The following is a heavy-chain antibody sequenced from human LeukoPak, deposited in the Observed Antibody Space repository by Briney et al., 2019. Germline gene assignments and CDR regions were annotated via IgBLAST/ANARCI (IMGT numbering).Heavy chain of an antibody. J-gene: IGHJ4*02. Sequence: SETLSLTCTVSGGSTSGYYWSWIRQPAGKGLEWIGRIYTSGNTNYNPSLKSRVTISVDTSKNQFSLKLSSVTAADTAVYYCARHQSSSVDFDYWGQGTLVTVSS. V-gene: IGHV4-4*07. CDR3: ARHQSSSVDFDY. CDR1: GGSTSGYY. D-gene: IGHD6-6*01. CDR2: IYTSGNT.